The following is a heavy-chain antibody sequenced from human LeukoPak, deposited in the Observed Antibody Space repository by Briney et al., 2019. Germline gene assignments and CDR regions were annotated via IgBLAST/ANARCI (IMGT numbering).Heavy chain of an antibody. CDR3: ARDGCSSTSCYTHNWVDP. CDR2: IYYSGST. Sequence: SETLSLTCTVSGGSISSSSYYWGWIRQPPGKGLEWIGSIYYSGSTYYNPSLKSRVTISVDTSKNQFSLKLSSVTAADTAVYYCARDGCSSTSCYTHNWVDPWGQGTLVTVSS. D-gene: IGHD2-2*02. V-gene: IGHV4-39*01. CDR1: GGSISSSSYY. J-gene: IGHJ5*02.